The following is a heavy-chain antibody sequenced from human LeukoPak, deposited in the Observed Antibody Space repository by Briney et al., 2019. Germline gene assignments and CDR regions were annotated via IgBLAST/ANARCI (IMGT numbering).Heavy chain of an antibody. CDR1: GGSISSSSYY. D-gene: IGHD3-16*01. J-gene: IGHJ4*02. Sequence: SETLSLTCTVSGGSISSSSYYWGWIRQPPGKGLEWIGSIYYSGSTYYNPSLKSRVTISVDTSKNQFSLKLSSVTAADTAVYYCARWGGGLFDYWGQGTLVTVSS. CDR3: ARWGGGLFDY. V-gene: IGHV4-39*07. CDR2: IYYSGST.